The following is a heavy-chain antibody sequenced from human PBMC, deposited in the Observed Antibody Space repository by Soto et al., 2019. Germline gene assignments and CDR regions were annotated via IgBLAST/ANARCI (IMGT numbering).Heavy chain of an antibody. V-gene: IGHV4-59*01. CDR3: ARDFAYFDS. Sequence: PSETLSLTCTVSAGSISSYYWSWIRQPPGKGLEWIGYIYYTGRTSYNPSLKSRVSISMDTSKNQFSLNLDSVTAADTAVYFCARDFAYFDSWGQGTLVTVSS. CDR1: AGSISSYY. CDR2: IYYTGRT. D-gene: IGHD3-3*01. J-gene: IGHJ4*02.